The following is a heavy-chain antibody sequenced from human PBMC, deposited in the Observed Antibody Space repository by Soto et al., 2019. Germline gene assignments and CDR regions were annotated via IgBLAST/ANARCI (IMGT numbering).Heavy chain of an antibody. CDR1: GGSISSYY. CDR3: ASSIAVAGITNWFDP. D-gene: IGHD6-19*01. CDR2: IYYSGST. V-gene: IGHV4-59*12. Sequence: SETLSLTCTVSGGSISSYYWSWIRQPPGKGLEWIGYIYYSGSTNYNPSLKSRVTISVDTSKNQFSLKLSSVTAADTAVYYCASSIAVAGITNWFDPWGQGTLVTVSS. J-gene: IGHJ5*02.